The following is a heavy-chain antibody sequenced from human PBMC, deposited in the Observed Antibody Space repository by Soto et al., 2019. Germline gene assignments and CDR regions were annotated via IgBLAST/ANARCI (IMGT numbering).Heavy chain of an antibody. V-gene: IGHV3-21*01. D-gene: IGHD3-3*01. CDR3: ARGVSYDERGHYVRLVSEY. CDR1: GFAFDVHS. J-gene: IGHJ4*02. CDR2: ITIHTVYI. Sequence: PWGSLRLSCEASGFAFDVHSMNWVRQVPGRGLEWVSSITIHTVYIWYADSLRGRFTISRDNAKKSVYLQLSGLRDDDTAVYYCARGVSYDERGHYVRLVSEYWGQ.